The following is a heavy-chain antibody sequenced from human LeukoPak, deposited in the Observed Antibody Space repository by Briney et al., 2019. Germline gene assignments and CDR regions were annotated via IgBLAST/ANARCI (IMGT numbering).Heavy chain of an antibody. CDR3: AKRLSISPRAALDI. Sequence: GGSLRLSCAASGFTFSSYAMSWVRQAPGKGLEWVSGLSGSGGSTYYADSVKGRFTISRDNSKNTLYLQMNSLRVEDTAVYFCAKRLSISPRAALDIWGQGTVVTVSS. V-gene: IGHV3-23*01. CDR1: GFTFSSYA. D-gene: IGHD6-6*01. J-gene: IGHJ3*02. CDR2: LSGSGGST.